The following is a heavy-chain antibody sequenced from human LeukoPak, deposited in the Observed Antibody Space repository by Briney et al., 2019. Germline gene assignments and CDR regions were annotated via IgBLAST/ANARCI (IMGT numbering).Heavy chain of an antibody. CDR2: ISSSSSSI. V-gene: IGHV3-48*02. J-gene: IGHJ4*02. D-gene: IGHD3-22*01. Sequence: GGSLRLSCSASGFTFSNYAMHWVRQAPGKGLEWVSYISSSSSSIYYADSVKGRFTISRDNAKNSLYLQMNSLRDEDTAVYYCARVFSSGYPYFDYWGQGALVTVSS. CDR3: ARVFSSGYPYFDY. CDR1: GFTFSNYA.